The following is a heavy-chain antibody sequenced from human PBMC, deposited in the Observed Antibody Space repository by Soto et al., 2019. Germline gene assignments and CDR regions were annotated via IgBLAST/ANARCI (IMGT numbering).Heavy chain of an antibody. J-gene: IGHJ4*02. Sequence: GGSLRLSCAASGFTFSSYAMSWVRQAPGKGLEWVSAISGRGGSTYYADSVKGRFTISRDNSKNTLYLQMNSLRAEDTAVYYCAKVRASMVRGVIITRCPPDYWGQGTLVTVSS. CDR2: ISGRGGST. CDR3: AKVRASMVRGVIITRCPPDY. D-gene: IGHD3-10*01. CDR1: GFTFSSYA. V-gene: IGHV3-23*01.